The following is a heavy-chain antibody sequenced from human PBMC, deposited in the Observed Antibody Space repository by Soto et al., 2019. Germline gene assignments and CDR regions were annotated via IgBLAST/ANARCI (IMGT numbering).Heavy chain of an antibody. CDR3: ARDNGGYEVNAFDI. V-gene: IGHV4-59*01. CDR1: GGSISSYY. CDR2: IYYSGST. D-gene: IGHD5-12*01. Sequence: SETLSLTCTVSGGSISSYYWSWIRQPPGKGLEWIGYIYYSGSTNYNPSLKSRVTISVDTSKNQFSLKLSSVTAADTAVYYCARDNGGYEVNAFDIWGQGTMVTVSS. J-gene: IGHJ3*02.